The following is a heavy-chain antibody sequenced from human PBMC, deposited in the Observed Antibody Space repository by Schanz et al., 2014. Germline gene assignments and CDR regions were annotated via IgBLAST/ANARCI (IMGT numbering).Heavy chain of an antibody. Sequence: EVQLLESGGGLVQPGGSLRLSCLASGFAFSSYGMNWLRQAPGKGLEWVSSISSRSSHIYYADSVKGRFTVSRDNAKNTLYLQMNSLRAEDTAVYYCAKDRSWDYDSSGYFDYWGQGTLVTVSS. CDR1: GFAFSSYG. V-gene: IGHV3-21*02. CDR3: AKDRSWDYDSSGYFDY. D-gene: IGHD3-22*01. J-gene: IGHJ4*02. CDR2: ISSRSSHI.